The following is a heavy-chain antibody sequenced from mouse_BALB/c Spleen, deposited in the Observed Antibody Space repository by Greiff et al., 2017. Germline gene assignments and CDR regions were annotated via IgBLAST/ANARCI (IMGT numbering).Heavy chain of an antibody. V-gene: IGHV5-6-5*01. J-gene: IGHJ2*01. CDR2: ISSGGST. CDR1: GFTFSSYA. CDR3: ARVGYDVD. Sequence: EVQLVESGGGLVKPGGSLKLSCAASGFTFSSYAMSWVRQTPEKRLEWVASISSGGSTYYPDSVKGRFTISRDNARNILYLQMSSLRSEDTAMYHCARVGYDVDWGQGTTLTVSS. D-gene: IGHD2-14*01.